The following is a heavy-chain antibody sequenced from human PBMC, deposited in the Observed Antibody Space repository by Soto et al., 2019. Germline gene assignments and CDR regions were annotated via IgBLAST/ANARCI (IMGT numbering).Heavy chain of an antibody. J-gene: IGHJ5*02. Sequence: ASVKVSCKASGGTFSSYAISWVRQAPGQGLEWMGGIIPIFGTANYAQKLQGRVTITADKSTSTAYMELSSLRSEDTAVYYCAREIVATITPRWFDPWGQGTLATVSS. CDR2: IIPIFGTA. D-gene: IGHD5-12*01. CDR3: AREIVATITPRWFDP. CDR1: GGTFSSYA. V-gene: IGHV1-69*06.